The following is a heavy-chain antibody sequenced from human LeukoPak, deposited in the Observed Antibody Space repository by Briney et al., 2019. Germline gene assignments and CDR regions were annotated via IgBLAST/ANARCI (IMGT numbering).Heavy chain of an antibody. Sequence: SETLSLTCTVSGGSISSYYWSWIRQPPGKGLEWNGNIYNSGGTNYNPSLKSRVTTSVDTSKNQFSLKLTSVTAADTAVYYCARYRGNSNGGFDPWGQGTLVTVSS. D-gene: IGHD4-23*01. V-gene: IGHV4-59*01. J-gene: IGHJ5*02. CDR1: GGSISSYY. CDR2: IYNSGGT. CDR3: ARYRGNSNGGFDP.